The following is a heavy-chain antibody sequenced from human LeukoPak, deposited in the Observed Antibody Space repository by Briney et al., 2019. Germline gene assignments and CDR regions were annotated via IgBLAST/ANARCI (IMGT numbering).Heavy chain of an antibody. CDR3: ARTEKYYYGPETFYFFEY. D-gene: IGHD3-10*01. Sequence: GGSLRLSCAASGFTFSSYWMSWVRQAPGKGLEWVANIKQDGSEKYYVDSVKGRFTISLDTSKNQFSLNPSSVTAADTAVYYCARTEKYYYGPETFYFFEYWGQGILVTVSS. J-gene: IGHJ4*02. V-gene: IGHV3-7*03. CDR2: IKQDGSEK. CDR1: GFTFSSYW.